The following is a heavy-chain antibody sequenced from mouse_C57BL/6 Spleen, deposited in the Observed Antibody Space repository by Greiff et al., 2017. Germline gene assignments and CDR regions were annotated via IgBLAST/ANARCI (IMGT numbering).Heavy chain of an antibody. V-gene: IGHV14-2*01. CDR1: GFNIKDYY. Sequence: VQLQQSGAELVKPGASVKLSCTASGFNIKDYYMHWVKQRPEQGLEWIGRIDPADGETKYAPKFQGKATITADPSSNPAYMQLSSLTSEDTAVDYRARDYGSSPDYWGQGTTVTVSA. D-gene: IGHD1-1*01. J-gene: IGHJ2*01. CDR3: ARDYGSSPDY. CDR2: IDPADGET.